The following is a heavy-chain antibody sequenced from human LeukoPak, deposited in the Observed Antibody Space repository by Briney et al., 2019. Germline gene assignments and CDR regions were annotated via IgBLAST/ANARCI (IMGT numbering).Heavy chain of an antibody. CDR1: GFTFSSYS. Sequence: GGSLRLSCAASGFTFSSYSMNWVRQAPGKGLGWVSSISSSSSYIYYADSVKGRFTISRDNAKNSLYLQMNSLRAEDTAVYYCARVGGDYVHDAFDIWGQGTMVTVSS. CDR2: ISSSSSYI. V-gene: IGHV3-21*01. D-gene: IGHD4-17*01. CDR3: ARVGGDYVHDAFDI. J-gene: IGHJ3*02.